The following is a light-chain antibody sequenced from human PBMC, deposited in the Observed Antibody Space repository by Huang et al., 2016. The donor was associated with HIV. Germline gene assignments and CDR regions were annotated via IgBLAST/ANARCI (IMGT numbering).Light chain of an antibody. Sequence: VMTQSPAIMSVSPGERATLSCRASQSVDNDLAWYQHKPGQPPRLLMSGASTRATGVPPRFSGSGSGEDFTLTISGLQSDDFAIYYCQHYHNWPPRYTFGQGTRLEIK. CDR3: QHYHNWPPRYT. CDR2: GAS. J-gene: IGKJ2*01. V-gene: IGKV3-15*01. CDR1: QSVDND.